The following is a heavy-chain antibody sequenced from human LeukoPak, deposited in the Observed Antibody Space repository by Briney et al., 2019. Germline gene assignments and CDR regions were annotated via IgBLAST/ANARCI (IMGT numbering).Heavy chain of an antibody. D-gene: IGHD3-10*02. CDR3: ARSYVLNFFNP. J-gene: IGHJ5*02. CDR1: GFTFSTFL. CDR2: IQNDGGNE. Sequence: PGGSLRLSCAPSGFTFSTFLMHWVRQAPGGVPEWVAFIQNDGGNEYYGDSVKGRFTISRDNSKSTLYLQLNSLTTEDTAVYYCARSYVLNFFNPWGQGTLVTVSS. V-gene: IGHV3-30*02.